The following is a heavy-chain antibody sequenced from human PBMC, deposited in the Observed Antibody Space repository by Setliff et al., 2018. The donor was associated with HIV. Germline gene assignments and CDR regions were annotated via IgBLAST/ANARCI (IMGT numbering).Heavy chain of an antibody. J-gene: IGHJ4*02. CDR1: GYSISSGYY. D-gene: IGHD6-19*01. Sequence: LSLTCTVSGYSISSGYYWGWIRQPPGKGLEWIGSIYHSGSTYYNPSLKSRVTISVDTSKNQFSLKPSSVTAADTAVYYCARRRSSGWYHYFDYWGQGTLVTVPQ. CDR3: ARRRSSGWYHYFDY. CDR2: IYHSGST. V-gene: IGHV4-38-2*02.